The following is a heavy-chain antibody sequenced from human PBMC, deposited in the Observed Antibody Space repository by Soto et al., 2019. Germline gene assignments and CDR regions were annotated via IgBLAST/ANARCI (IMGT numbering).Heavy chain of an antibody. CDR2: IYYTGST. D-gene: IGHD2-8*02. J-gene: IGHJ4*02. CDR3: ASYSTDDTGADFLGY. CDR1: GVTISRVGHL. Sequence: PSETLSLPSSVSGVTISRVGHLRSWISQQPGKGMKWIGFIYYTGSTYNNPILKGRLTLSMEMSEIQFSLKLTSVTAADTAVYFCASYSTDDTGADFLGYWGQRTLVTVSS. V-gene: IGHV4-31*03.